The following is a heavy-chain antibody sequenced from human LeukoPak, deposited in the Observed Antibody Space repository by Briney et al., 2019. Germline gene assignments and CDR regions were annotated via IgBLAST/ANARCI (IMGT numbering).Heavy chain of an antibody. CDR2: IIPIFGTA. D-gene: IGHD1-1*01. Sequence: SVKVSCKASGGTFSSYAISWVRQAPGQGLEWMGGIIPIFGTANYAQKFQGRVTITADKSTSTAYMELSSLRSEDTAVYYCARVPPTGTYYYYMDVWGKGTTVTVSS. V-gene: IGHV1-69*06. J-gene: IGHJ6*03. CDR1: GGTFSSYA. CDR3: ARVPPTGTYYYYMDV.